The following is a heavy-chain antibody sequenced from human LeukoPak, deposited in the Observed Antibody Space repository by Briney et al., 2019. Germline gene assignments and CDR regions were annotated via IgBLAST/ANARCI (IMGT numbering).Heavy chain of an antibody. J-gene: IGHJ4*02. D-gene: IGHD6-13*01. CDR2: IYYSGST. CDR1: GGSISSSSYY. Sequence: SETLSLTCTVSGGSISSSSYYWGWIRQPPGKGLEWIGSIYYSGSTYYNPSVKSRFTITVGTSKNQFSLKLSSVTAADTAVYYCARPISIAAAGSFDYWGQGTLVTVSS. V-gene: IGHV4-39*01. CDR3: ARPISIAAAGSFDY.